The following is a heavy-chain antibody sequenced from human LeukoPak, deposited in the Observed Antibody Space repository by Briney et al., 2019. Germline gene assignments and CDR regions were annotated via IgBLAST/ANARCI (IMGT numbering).Heavy chain of an antibody. Sequence: GGSLRLSCAASGFTFSSYSMNWVRQAPGKGLEWVSYISSSGTIYYADSVKGRFTISRDNANNSLYLQMNDLRAEDTAVYYCARALCYYDSSGYAFDYWGQGTLVTVSS. J-gene: IGHJ4*02. CDR1: GFTFSSYS. V-gene: IGHV3-48*04. CDR3: ARALCYYDSSGYAFDY. CDR2: ISSSGTI. D-gene: IGHD3-22*01.